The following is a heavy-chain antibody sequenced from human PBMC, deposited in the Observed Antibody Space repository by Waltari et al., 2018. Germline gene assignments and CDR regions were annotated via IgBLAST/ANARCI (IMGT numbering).Heavy chain of an antibody. J-gene: IGHJ4*02. V-gene: IGHV1-46*01. Sequence: QVQLVQSGAEVKKPGASVKVSCKASGYTFTSYYMHWVRQAPGQGLEWMGIINPSGGSTIYAQKFQGRVTMTEDTSTDTAYMELSSLRSEDTAVYYCATGVGATPGYFDYWGQGTLVTVSS. CDR2: INPSGGST. CDR3: ATGVGATPGYFDY. CDR1: GYTFTSYY. D-gene: IGHD1-26*01.